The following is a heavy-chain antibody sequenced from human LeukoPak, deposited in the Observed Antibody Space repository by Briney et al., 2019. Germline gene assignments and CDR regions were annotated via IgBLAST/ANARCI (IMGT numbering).Heavy chain of an antibody. D-gene: IGHD3-22*01. V-gene: IGHV4-31*03. CDR3: SRGLDSRKLGY. CDR1: GASSNSDGQC. J-gene: IGHJ4*02. CDR2: IQASGML. Sequence: SETLSLTCTVAGASSNSDGQCWDWLRQSPGKGLEWIGSIQASGMLYNNPSLESRVTMSRHTSKNQFSLNLNSVTAADTAVYFCSRGLDSRKLGYWGQGSLVTVSS.